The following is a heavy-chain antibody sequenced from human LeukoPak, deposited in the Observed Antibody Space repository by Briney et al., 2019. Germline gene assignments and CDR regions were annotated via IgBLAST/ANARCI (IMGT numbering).Heavy chain of an antibody. CDR3: ARGQTTMTN. D-gene: IGHD4-17*01. V-gene: IGHV3-7*03. CDR1: GFTFSSYW. Sequence: GGSLRLSCAASGFTFSSYWMSWVRQAPEKGLEWVANIKQDGSEKSYVDSVKGRFTISRDNTKNSLYLQMNSLRAEDTAVYYCARGQTTMTNWGQGTLVTVSS. J-gene: IGHJ4*02. CDR2: IKQDGSEK.